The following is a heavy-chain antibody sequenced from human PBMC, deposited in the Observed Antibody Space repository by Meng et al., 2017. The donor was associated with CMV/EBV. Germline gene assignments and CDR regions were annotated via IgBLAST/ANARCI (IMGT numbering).Heavy chain of an antibody. CDR2: INSDGSST. Sequence: GESLKISCAASGFTFSSYWMHWVRQAPGKGLVWVSRINSDGSSTSYADSVKGRFTISRDNAKNTLYLQMNSLRAEDTAVYYCAREVSRGNSPLDYWGQGTLVTVSS. D-gene: IGHD2/OR15-2a*01. CDR3: AREVSRGNSPLDY. J-gene: IGHJ4*02. CDR1: GFTFSSYW. V-gene: IGHV3-74*01.